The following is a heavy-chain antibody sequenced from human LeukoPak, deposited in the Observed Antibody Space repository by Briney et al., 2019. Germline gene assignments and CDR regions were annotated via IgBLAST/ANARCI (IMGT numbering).Heavy chain of an antibody. CDR2: IKSDGSST. CDR1: GFTFSSYW. D-gene: IGHD3-16*01. J-gene: IGHJ4*02. CDR3: ARGGKYAYFVDC. V-gene: IGHV3-74*01. Sequence: GGSLRLSCAASGFTFSSYWMHWVRQAPGKGLVWVSRIKSDGSSTNYADSVKGRVTISRDNAENTLYLLMTSLRAEDTVVYYCARGGKYAYFVDCWGQGTLVTVSS.